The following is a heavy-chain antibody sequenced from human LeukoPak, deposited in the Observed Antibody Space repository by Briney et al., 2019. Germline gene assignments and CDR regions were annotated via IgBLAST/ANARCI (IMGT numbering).Heavy chain of an antibody. V-gene: IGHV3-74*01. J-gene: IGHJ4*02. CDR1: GFTFSSHW. CDR3: ARDATTVTTADLYF. D-gene: IGHD4-17*01. CDR2: INSDGSST. Sequence: PGGSLRLSCAASGFTFSSHWMHWVRQAPGKGLVWVSRINSDGSSTNYADSVKGRFTISRDNAKNTLYLQMDSLRAEDTAVYYCARDATTVTTADLYFWGQGTLVPVSS.